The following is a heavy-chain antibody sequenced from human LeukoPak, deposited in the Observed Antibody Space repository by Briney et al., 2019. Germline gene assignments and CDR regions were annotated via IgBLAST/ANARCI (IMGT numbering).Heavy chain of an antibody. CDR2: ISGSGDST. Sequence: GGSLTLSCGASGFTFSTYAMSWVRQAPGKGLEGFSGISGSGDSTYYADSVKGRFTISRDNSKNTLYLQMNSLRAEDTAVYYCAKERCSGGSCSTTPDYWGQGTLVTVSS. CDR3: AKERCSGGSCSTTPDY. CDR1: GFTFSTYA. V-gene: IGHV3-23*01. J-gene: IGHJ4*02. D-gene: IGHD2-15*01.